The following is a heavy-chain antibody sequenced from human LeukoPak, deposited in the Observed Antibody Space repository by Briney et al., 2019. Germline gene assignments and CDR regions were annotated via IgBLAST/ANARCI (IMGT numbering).Heavy chain of an antibody. CDR1: GGSISSGGYY. Sequence: SQTLSLTCTVSGGSISSGGYYWSWIRQHPGKGLEWIGYIYYSGSTYYNPSLKSRVTISVDTSKNQFSLKLSSVTAADTAVYYCALYCGCDCPTRANWFDPWGQGTLVTVSS. CDR2: IYYSGST. J-gene: IGHJ5*02. V-gene: IGHV4-31*03. CDR3: ALYCGCDCPTRANWFDP. D-gene: IGHD2-21*02.